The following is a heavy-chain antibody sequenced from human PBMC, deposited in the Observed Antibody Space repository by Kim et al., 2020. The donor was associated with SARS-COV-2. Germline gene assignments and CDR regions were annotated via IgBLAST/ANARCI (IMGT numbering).Heavy chain of an antibody. D-gene: IGHD6-6*01. Sequence: GGSLRLSCAASGFTFGSYGMSWVRQAPGKGLEWVSAISGGGGSTYYADSVKGRFPVSRDNSKNTLYVQMNSLRAEDTAVXXXARDRSGSSGVRGYWGQGTXXTVSS. CDR1: GFTFGSYG. V-gene: IGHV3-23*01. CDR2: ISGGGGST. CDR3: ARDRSGSSGVRGY. J-gene: IGHJ4*02.